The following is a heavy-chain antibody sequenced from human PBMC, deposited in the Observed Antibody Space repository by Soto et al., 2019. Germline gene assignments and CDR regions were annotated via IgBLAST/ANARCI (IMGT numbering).Heavy chain of an antibody. J-gene: IGHJ3*01. CDR3: ARVRMATIRRDAVDV. Sequence: QVQLVQSGAEVKKPGASVKVSCKASGYTFTSYYLHWVRQAPGQGLEWMGRINPYRGTTNYTQKIKGGDTMTTDTSTNKVYMELISLRSEDTAVYYCARVRMATIRRDAVDVWGQATIVPVSS. V-gene: IGHV1-46*01. CDR2: INPYRGTT. D-gene: IGHD5-12*01. CDR1: GYTFTSYY.